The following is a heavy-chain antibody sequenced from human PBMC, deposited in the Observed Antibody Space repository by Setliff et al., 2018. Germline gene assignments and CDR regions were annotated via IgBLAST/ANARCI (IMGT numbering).Heavy chain of an antibody. CDR2: IYSGGGT. CDR3: ASLGSYPTRADY. Sequence: LRLSCAASGFTVSSNYMSWVRQAPGKGLEWVSVIYSGGGTYYADSVKGRFIISRDNSKNTLYFQMNSLRAEDTAVYYCASLGSYPTRADYWGQGTLVTVSS. V-gene: IGHV3-53*05. D-gene: IGHD1-26*01. CDR1: GFTVSSNY. J-gene: IGHJ4*02.